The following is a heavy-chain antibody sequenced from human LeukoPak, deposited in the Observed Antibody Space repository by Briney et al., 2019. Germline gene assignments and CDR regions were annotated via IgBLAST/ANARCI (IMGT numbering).Heavy chain of an antibody. CDR1: GFTFSSYV. J-gene: IGHJ4*02. Sequence: GGSLRLSCAASGFTFSSYVMHWVRQAPGKGLEWVANIKQDGSEKYYVDSVKGRFTISRDNAKNSLYLQMNSLRAEDTAVYYCARANPGYSSSWVDWGQGTLVTVSS. V-gene: IGHV3-7*05. CDR2: IKQDGSEK. D-gene: IGHD6-13*01. CDR3: ARANPGYSSSWVD.